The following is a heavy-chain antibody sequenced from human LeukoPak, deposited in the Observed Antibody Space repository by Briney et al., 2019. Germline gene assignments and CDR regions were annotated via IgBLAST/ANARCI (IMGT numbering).Heavy chain of an antibody. J-gene: IGHJ3*02. Sequence: GGSLRLSCAASRFTFSTYTMNWVRQAPGKGLGWLSYIGISSSTIYYADSVKGRFTISRDNAKNSLYLQMNSLRAEDTAVYYCASGRLPNRPRDALDIWGQGTMVTVSS. CDR3: ASGRLPNRPRDALDI. V-gene: IGHV3-48*01. CDR2: IGISSSTI. D-gene: IGHD4-17*01. CDR1: RFTFSTYT.